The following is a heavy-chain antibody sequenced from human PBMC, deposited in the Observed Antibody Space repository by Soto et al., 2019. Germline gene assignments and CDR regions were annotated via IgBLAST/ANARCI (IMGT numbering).Heavy chain of an antibody. CDR2: VDSDGRGT. V-gene: IGHV3-74*01. Sequence: EVQLVESGGGSVQPGGSLRLSCVASGITFTNYWMHWVRQVPGKGLVWVARVDSDGRGTSYADFVKGRFTISRDNAKNTLYLQMNSLRVEATAMYYCGTVFEQWGQGIPVTVSS. J-gene: IGHJ4*02. CDR1: GITFTNYW. CDR3: GTVFEQ.